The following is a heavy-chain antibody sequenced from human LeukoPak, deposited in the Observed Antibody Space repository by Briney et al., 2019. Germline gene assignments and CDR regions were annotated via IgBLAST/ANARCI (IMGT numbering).Heavy chain of an antibody. CDR2: ISGGGGST. Sequence: GGSLRLSCAASGFSFSSYAMSWVSQVPGKGLGWVSAISGGGGSTYYTDSVKGRFTISRDNSKNTLDLQMNSLRAEDTAVYYCAPRNHGCCSGGSCYPDYWGQGTLVTVSS. V-gene: IGHV3-23*01. D-gene: IGHD2-15*01. CDR3: APRNHGCCSGGSCYPDY. CDR1: GFSFSSYA. J-gene: IGHJ4*02.